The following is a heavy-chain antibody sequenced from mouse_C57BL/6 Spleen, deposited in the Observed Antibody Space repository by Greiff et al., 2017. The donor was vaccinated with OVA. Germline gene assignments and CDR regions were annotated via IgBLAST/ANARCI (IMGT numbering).Heavy chain of an antibody. Sequence: QVQLQQPGAELVKPGASVKLSCKASGYTFTSYWMQWVKQRPGQGLEWIGEIDPSDSYTNYNQKFKGKATLTVDTSSSTAYMQLSILTSEDSAVYDCARHYGIARRVDYWGQGTTLTVSS. CDR3: ARHYGIARRVDY. CDR2: IDPSDSYT. D-gene: IGHD2-1*01. J-gene: IGHJ2*01. CDR1: GYTFTSYW. V-gene: IGHV1-50*01.